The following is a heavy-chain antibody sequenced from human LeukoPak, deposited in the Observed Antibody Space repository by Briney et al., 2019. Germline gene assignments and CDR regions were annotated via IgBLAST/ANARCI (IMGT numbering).Heavy chain of an antibody. CDR3: ARAQGYCSSTSCYEDAFDI. V-gene: IGHV4-59*01. Sequence: SETLSLTCTVSGGSLSSYYWSWIRQPPGKGLEWIGYIYYSGSTNYNPSLKSRVTISVDTSKNQFSLKLSSVTAADTAVYYCARAQGYCSSTSCYEDAFDIWGQGTMVTVSS. J-gene: IGHJ3*02. CDR2: IYYSGST. CDR1: GGSLSSYY. D-gene: IGHD2-2*01.